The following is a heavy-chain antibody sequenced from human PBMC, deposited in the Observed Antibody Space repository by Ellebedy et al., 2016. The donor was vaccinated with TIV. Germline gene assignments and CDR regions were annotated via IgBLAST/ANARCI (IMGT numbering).Heavy chain of an antibody. CDR1: GFMLRSYS. J-gene: IGHJ4*02. CDR2: ASASGRTL. CDR3: ARGGQI. Sequence: PGGSLRLSCAGSGFMLRSYSMNWVRQAPGKGLEWISFASASGRTLLYADSVKGRFTISRDNAKNLLYLQLNSLRVEDTAMYYCARGGQIWGQGTLVTVSS. V-gene: IGHV3-48*04.